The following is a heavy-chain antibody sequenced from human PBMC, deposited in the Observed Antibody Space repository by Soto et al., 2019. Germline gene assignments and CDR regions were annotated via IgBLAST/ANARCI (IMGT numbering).Heavy chain of an antibody. D-gene: IGHD3-16*01. J-gene: IGHJ6*02. CDR2: LTDDGKEK. Sequence: QVHLVESGGGVVQPGTSLRLSCVASGFTFSKYGMPWVRQAPGKGLEWVAILTDDGKEKYYADSVKGRFIISRDNSNKTLFLQMNTLSAEYTAVYYSAKVRFALKYYYRVDVWGQGTTVSVSS. CDR1: GFTFSKYG. V-gene: IGHV3-30*18. CDR3: AKVRFALKYYYRVDV.